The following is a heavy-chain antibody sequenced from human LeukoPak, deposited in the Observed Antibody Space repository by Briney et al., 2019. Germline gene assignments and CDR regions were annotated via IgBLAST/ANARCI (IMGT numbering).Heavy chain of an antibody. J-gene: IGHJ4*02. CDR2: TRNKANNYAT. V-gene: IGHV3-72*01. D-gene: IGHD2-21*02. CDR3: ARAEVVTTTISYY. CDR1: GYTFSDHY. Sequence: GGSLRLSCAASGYTFSDHYIDWVRQAPGKGLEWVGHTRNKANNYATEYAASVKGRFTIPRDDSRNSLYLQMNSLRAEDTAVYYCARAEVVTTTISYYWGQGTLVTVSS.